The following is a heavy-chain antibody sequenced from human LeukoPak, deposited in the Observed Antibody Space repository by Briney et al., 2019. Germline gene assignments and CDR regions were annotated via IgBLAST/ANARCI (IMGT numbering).Heavy chain of an antibody. CDR3: AKEERFTGWEFYYYYYMDV. Sequence: GGSLRLSCAASGFTFSSYGMHWVRQAPGKGLEWVAVIWYDGSNKYYADSVKGRFTISRDNSKNTLYLQMNSLRAEDTAVYYCAKEERFTGWEFYYYYYMDVRGKGTTVTVSS. CDR2: IWYDGSNK. V-gene: IGHV3-33*06. J-gene: IGHJ6*03. D-gene: IGHD3-10*01. CDR1: GFTFSSYG.